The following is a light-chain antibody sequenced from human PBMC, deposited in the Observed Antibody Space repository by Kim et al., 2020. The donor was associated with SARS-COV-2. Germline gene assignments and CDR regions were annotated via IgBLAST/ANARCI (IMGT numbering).Light chain of an antibody. J-gene: IGLJ3*02. CDR2: GNN. Sequence: VTISCTGSSSNIGAGYDVHWYQQLPGTAPKLLIYGNNNRPSGVPDRFSGSKSGTSASLAITGLQAEDEADYYCQSYDSSLSGSGVFGGGTKVTVL. CDR3: QSYDSSLSGSGV. CDR1: SSNIGAGYD. V-gene: IGLV1-40*01.